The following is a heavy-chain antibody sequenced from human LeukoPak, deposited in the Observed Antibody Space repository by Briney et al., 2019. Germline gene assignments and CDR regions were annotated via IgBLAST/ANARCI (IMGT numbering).Heavy chain of an antibody. V-gene: IGHV4-61*02. D-gene: IGHD2-21*01. J-gene: IGHJ4*02. Sequence: PSQTLSLTCAGSGGSISSGGYSWSWIRQPPGKGLEWIGRIYTSGSTNYNPSLKSRVTMSVDTSKNQFSLKLSSVTAADTAVYYCARGLRRDYFDYWGQGTLVTVSS. CDR1: GGSISSGGYS. CDR3: ARGLRRDYFDY. CDR2: IYTSGST.